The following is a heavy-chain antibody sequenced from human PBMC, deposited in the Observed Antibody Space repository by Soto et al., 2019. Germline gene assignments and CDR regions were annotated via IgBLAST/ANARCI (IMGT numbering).Heavy chain of an antibody. CDR2: IWYDGSNK. CDR3: AREKSPGGYSSRADPYFFDY. V-gene: IGHV3-33*01. Sequence: QVQLVESGGGVVQPGRSLRLSCAVSGFTFSSYGMHWVRQAPGKGLEWVAVIWYDGSNKYYADSVKSRFTISRDNSKNTLSLEMNSLRAGDTAVYYCAREKSPGGYSSRADPYFFDYWGQGTLVTVSS. D-gene: IGHD6-13*01. CDR1: GFTFSSYG. J-gene: IGHJ4*02.